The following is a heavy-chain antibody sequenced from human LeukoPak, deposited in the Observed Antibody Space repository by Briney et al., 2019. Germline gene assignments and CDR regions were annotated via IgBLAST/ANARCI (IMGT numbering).Heavy chain of an antibody. CDR1: GFTFSSYT. Sequence: GGSLRLSCAASGFTFSSYTVNWVRQPPGKGLEWVSNIGTSSTTIYYADSVKGRFTISRDNAKNSLYLQMDSLRADDTAVYYCARFAAGGSYYYYMDVWGKGTTVTVSS. V-gene: IGHV3-48*01. CDR3: ARFAAGGSYYYYMDV. J-gene: IGHJ6*03. D-gene: IGHD6-25*01. CDR2: IGTSSTTI.